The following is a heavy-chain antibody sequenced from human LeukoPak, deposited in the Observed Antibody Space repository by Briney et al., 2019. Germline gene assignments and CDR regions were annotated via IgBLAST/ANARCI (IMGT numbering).Heavy chain of an antibody. J-gene: IGHJ4*02. D-gene: IGHD2-15*01. CDR2: ISSSSSYI. Sequence: PGGSVRLSCAASGFTFSSYSMNWVRQAPGKGLEWVSSISSSSSYIYYADSVKGRFTISRDNAKNSLYLQMNSLRAEDTAVYYCAKDCSGGSCYSSWGQGTLVTVSS. V-gene: IGHV3-21*01. CDR3: AKDCSGGSCYSS. CDR1: GFTFSSYS.